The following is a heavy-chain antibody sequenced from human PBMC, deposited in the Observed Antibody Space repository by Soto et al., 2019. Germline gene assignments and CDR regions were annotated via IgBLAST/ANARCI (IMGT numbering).Heavy chain of an antibody. J-gene: IGHJ4*02. CDR1: GGSISSSSYY. Sequence: SETLSLTCTVSGGSISSSSYYWGWIRKSPGKGLEWIGSINYSGNTNYSPSLKSRVTISLDTSKNQFSLKLSSVTAADTALFYCSTYRPDQFDYWGQGTLDTVSS. CDR3: STYRPDQFDY. V-gene: IGHV4-39*07. CDR2: INYSGNT.